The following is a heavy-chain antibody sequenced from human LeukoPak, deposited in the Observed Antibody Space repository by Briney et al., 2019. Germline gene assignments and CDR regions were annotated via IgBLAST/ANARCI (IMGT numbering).Heavy chain of an antibody. CDR2: IGASGSST. CDR3: ARGLSSVNDALDI. CDR1: EFVFSSYA. Sequence: PGGSLRLSCAASEFVFSSYAMNWVRQAPGKGLEWVSCIGASGSSTYYADSVKGRFTISRDNSKTTLYLQMNSLRAEDTAVYYCARGLSSVNDALDIWGQGTMVTVSS. J-gene: IGHJ3*02. D-gene: IGHD3-10*01. V-gene: IGHV3-23*01.